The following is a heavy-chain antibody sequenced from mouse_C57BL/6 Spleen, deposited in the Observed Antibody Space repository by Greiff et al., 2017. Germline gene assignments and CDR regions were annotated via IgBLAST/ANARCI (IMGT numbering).Heavy chain of an antibody. V-gene: IGHV14-4*01. CDR2: IDPENGDT. J-gene: IGHJ3*01. Sequence: VQLKQSGAELVRPGASVKLSCTASGFNIKDDYMHWVKQRPEQGLEWIGWIDPENGDTEYASKFQGKATITADTSSNTAYLQLSSLTSEDTAVYYCTTGGLVFAYWGQGTLVTVSA. CDR3: TTGGLVFAY. D-gene: IGHD3-3*01. CDR1: GFNIKDDY.